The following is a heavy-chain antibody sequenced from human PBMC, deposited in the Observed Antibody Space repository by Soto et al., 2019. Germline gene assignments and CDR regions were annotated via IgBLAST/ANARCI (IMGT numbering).Heavy chain of an antibody. Sequence: GGSLRLSCAASGFTFSSYAMHWVRQAPGKGLEWVAVISYDGSNKYYADSVKGRFTISRDNSKNTLYLQMNSLRAEDTAVYYCARDMAYSSSWSITGWGQGTLVTVSS. CDR1: GFTFSSYA. J-gene: IGHJ4*02. V-gene: IGHV3-30-3*01. CDR3: ARDMAYSSSWSITG. D-gene: IGHD6-13*01. CDR2: ISYDGSNK.